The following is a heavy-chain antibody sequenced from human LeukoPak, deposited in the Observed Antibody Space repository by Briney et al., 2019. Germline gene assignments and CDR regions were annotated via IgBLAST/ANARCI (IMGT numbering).Heavy chain of an antibody. CDR1: GFTFSNAW. CDR2: IKSKTDGGTT. Sequence: PGGSLRLSCAASGFTFSNAWMSWVRQAPGKGLEWVGRIKSKTDGGTTDYAAPVKGRFTISRDDSKNTLYLQMNSLKTEDTAVYYCTTDFCSGGSCYPVFLATQNYYYGMDVWGKGTTVTVSS. CDR3: TTDFCSGGSCYPVFLATQNYYYGMDV. J-gene: IGHJ6*04. D-gene: IGHD2-15*01. V-gene: IGHV3-15*01.